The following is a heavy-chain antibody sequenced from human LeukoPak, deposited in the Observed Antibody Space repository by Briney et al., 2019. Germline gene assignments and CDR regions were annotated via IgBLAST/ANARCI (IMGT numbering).Heavy chain of an antibody. CDR3: ARERREQLLPPYTRSVTYFDY. CDR1: GGSFTDYY. J-gene: IGHJ4*02. D-gene: IGHD2-2*01. V-gene: IGHV4-34*01. Sequence: SETLSLTCAVYGGSFTDYYWGWIRQPPGKGLEWIGSITYSGSTYYNPSLKRRVTISIDTSKNQFSLKLSSVTAADTAVYYCARERREQLLPPYTRSVTYFDYWGQGTLVTVSS. CDR2: ITYSGST.